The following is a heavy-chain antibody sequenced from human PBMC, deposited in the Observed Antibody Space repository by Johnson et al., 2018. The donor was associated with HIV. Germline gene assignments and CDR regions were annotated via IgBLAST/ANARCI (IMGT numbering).Heavy chain of an antibody. CDR3: AKAPYGSGIRPGAFDI. CDR1: GFTFRSYA. V-gene: IGHV3-30*04. Sequence: QVQLVESGGGVVQPGRSLRLSCAASGFTFRSYAMHWVRQAPGKGLEWVAVISYDGSNKYYADSVTGRFTISRDNSKNTLYLQMNSLRPEDTAVYYCAKAPYGSGIRPGAFDIWGQGTMVTVSS. J-gene: IGHJ3*02. D-gene: IGHD3-10*01. CDR2: ISYDGSNK.